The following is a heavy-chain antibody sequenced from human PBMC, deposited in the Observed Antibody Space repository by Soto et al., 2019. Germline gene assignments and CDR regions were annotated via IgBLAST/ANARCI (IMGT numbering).Heavy chain of an antibody. CDR2: IKPNTDDT. CDR3: ARSPYSLEADGQHYYYGMDL. V-gene: IGHV1-2*02. CDR1: GFSISGFY. Sequence: QVQLVQSGAAVKRPGASVKVSCEPSGFSISGFYLHWVRQAPGQGLEWMGWIKPNTDDTGYAQKFQGRVTLTWATSSSAGYLDLSRLRSDDTAVYYCARSPYSLEADGQHYYYGMDLWGLGTTVTVSS. D-gene: IGHD2-15*01. J-gene: IGHJ6*02.